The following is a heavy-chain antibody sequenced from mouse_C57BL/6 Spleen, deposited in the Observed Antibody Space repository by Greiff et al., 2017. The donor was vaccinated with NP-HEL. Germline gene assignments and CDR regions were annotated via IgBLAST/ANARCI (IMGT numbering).Heavy chain of an antibody. Sequence: VQLQQPGAELVMPGASVKLSCKASGYTFTSYWMHWVKQRPGQGLEWIGEIDPSDSYTNYNQKFKGKSTLTVDKSSSTAYMQLSSLTSEDSAVYYCASWLGGAMDYWGQGTSVTVSS. J-gene: IGHJ4*01. V-gene: IGHV1-69*01. CDR3: ASWLGGAMDY. CDR2: IDPSDSYT. D-gene: IGHD2-2*01. CDR1: GYTFTSYW.